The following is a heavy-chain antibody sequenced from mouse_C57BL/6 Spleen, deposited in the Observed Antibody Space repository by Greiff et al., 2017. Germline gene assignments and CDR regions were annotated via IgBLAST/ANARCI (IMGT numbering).Heavy chain of an antibody. D-gene: IGHD1-1*01. CDR2: INPNNGGT. J-gene: IGHJ2*01. V-gene: IGHV1-26*01. CDR3: AEGYYGSSWDY. Sequence: EVQLQQSGPELVQPGASVKISCKASGYTFTDYYMNWVQQSHGKSLEWIGDINPNNGGTSYHQKFKGKATLTVDKSSSTAYMELRSLTSEDSAVYYCAEGYYGSSWDYWGQGTTLTVSS. CDR1: GYTFTDYY.